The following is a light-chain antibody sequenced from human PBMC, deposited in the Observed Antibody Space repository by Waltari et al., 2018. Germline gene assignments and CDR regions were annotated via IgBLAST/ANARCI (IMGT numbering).Light chain of an antibody. CDR1: SSNTGAGYD. Sequence: QSVLTQPPSVSGAPGQRVTISCTVSSSNTGAGYDVHWYQQFPGTAPQLLIYSNSNRPSGVPDRFSGSKSGTSASLAISGLQAGDEADYYCQSYGSSLSVLYVFGTGTKVTVL. J-gene: IGLJ1*01. V-gene: IGLV1-40*01. CDR3: QSYGSSLSVLYV. CDR2: SNS.